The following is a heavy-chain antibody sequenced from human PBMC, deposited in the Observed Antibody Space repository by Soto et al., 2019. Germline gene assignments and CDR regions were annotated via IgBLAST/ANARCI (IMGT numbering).Heavy chain of an antibody. CDR2: ISSSSSYT. Sequence: PGGSLRLSCAASGFTFSDYYMSWIRQAPGKGLEWVSYISSSSSYTNYADSVKGRFTISRDNAKNSLYLQMNSLRAEDTAVYYCARDALPCSSISCRVGAFDYWGQGTLVTVSS. CDR3: ARDALPCSSISCRVGAFDY. V-gene: IGHV3-11*05. CDR1: GFTFSDYY. J-gene: IGHJ4*02. D-gene: IGHD2-2*01.